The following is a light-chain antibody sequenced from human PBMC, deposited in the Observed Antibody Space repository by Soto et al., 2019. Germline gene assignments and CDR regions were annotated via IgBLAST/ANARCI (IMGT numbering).Light chain of an antibody. V-gene: IGKV3-11*01. CDR2: DAS. CDR3: QQRSNWPWTT. J-gene: IGKJ1*01. CDR1: ESVSIY. Sequence: IVLTQSPATLSLSPGESATLSCRASESVSIYISWYQQKPAQAPRLLIYDASNRATGIPTRFSGSGSGTDFSLTISSLEPEDFAVYYCQQRSNWPWTTFGQGTRVELK.